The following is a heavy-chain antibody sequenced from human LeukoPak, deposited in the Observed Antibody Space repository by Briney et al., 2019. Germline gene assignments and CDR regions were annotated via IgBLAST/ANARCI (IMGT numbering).Heavy chain of an antibody. D-gene: IGHD6-13*01. V-gene: IGHV1-18*04. CDR3: VRDYYEVGSTWYDLFDP. CDR1: GYTFTGYY. CDR2: ISGYNGNT. J-gene: IGHJ5*02. Sequence: GASVKVSCKTFGYTFTGYYMHWVRQAPGQGPEWMGWISGYNGNTHYAQKFQARVTMTTDTSTNTAYMELRSLRSDDTAMYYCVRDYYEVGSTWYDLFDPWGQGTPVTVSS.